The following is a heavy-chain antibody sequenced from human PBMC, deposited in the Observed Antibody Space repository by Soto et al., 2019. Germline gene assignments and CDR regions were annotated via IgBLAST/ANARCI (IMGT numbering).Heavy chain of an antibody. D-gene: IGHD3-10*01. V-gene: IGHV3-23*01. Sequence: GGSLRLSCAASGFTFSSYAMSWVRQAPGKGLEWVSAISGSGGSTYYADSVKGRFTISRDNSKNTLYLQMNSLRAEDTAVYYCAKGIRDAIHYGSGSYSNWGQGTLVTVSS. J-gene: IGHJ4*02. CDR1: GFTFSSYA. CDR2: ISGSGGST. CDR3: AKGIRDAIHYGSGSYSN.